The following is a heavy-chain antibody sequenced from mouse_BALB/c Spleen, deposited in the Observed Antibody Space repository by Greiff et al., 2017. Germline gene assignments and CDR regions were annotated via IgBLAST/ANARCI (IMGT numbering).Heavy chain of an antibody. Sequence: QVQLKESGAELAKPGASVKMSCKASGYTFTSYWMHWVKQRPGQGLEWIGYINPSTGYTEYNQKFKDKATLTADKSSSTAYMQLSSLTSEDSAVYYCARSYYDYDGGAYWGQGTTLTVSS. CDR1: GYTFTSYW. CDR3: ARSYYDYDGGAY. J-gene: IGHJ2*01. CDR2: INPSTGYT. V-gene: IGHV1-7*01. D-gene: IGHD2-4*01.